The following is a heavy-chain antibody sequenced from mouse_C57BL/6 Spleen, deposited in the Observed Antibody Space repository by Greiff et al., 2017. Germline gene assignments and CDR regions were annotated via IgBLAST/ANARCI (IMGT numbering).Heavy chain of an antibody. CDR2: IYPRSGNT. CDR1: GYTFTSYG. J-gene: IGHJ4*01. D-gene: IGHD2-1*01. V-gene: IGHV1-81*01. Sequence: QVQLKESGAELARPGASVKLSCKASGYTFTSYGISWVKQRTGQGLEWIGEIYPRSGNTYYNEKFKGKATLTADKSSSTAYMELRSLTSEDSAVYFCARGGNRDYYAMDYWGQGTSVTVSS. CDR3: ARGGNRDYYAMDY.